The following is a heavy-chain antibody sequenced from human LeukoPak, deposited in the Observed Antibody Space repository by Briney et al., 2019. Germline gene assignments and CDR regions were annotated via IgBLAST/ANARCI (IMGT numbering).Heavy chain of an antibody. CDR2: IDSNSGGT. V-gene: IGHV1-2*02. D-gene: IGHD3-10*01. Sequence: GASVKLSCKASGSTFTGYYIHWVRQPPGPGLEWMGWIDSNSGGTRYAENFQGRVTMTRDTSISTVYMELSGLRSDDTAVYYCTRDHWGENYWGQGTLVTVSP. CDR1: GSTFTGYY. J-gene: IGHJ4*02. CDR3: TRDHWGENY.